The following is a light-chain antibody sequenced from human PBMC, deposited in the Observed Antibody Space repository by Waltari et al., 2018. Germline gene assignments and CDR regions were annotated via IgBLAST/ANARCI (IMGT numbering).Light chain of an antibody. J-gene: IGKJ1*01. V-gene: IGKV1-39*01. Sequence: DIQMTQSPSSLSASVGDRVTITCRASQRITTYLNWYQQKPGRAPNLLIYAVSRLQGGVPSRFSGSGSGTDFTLTINSLQPEDFATYYCQQTFTTPGTFGHGTRVEI. CDR1: QRITTY. CDR2: AVS. CDR3: QQTFTTPGT.